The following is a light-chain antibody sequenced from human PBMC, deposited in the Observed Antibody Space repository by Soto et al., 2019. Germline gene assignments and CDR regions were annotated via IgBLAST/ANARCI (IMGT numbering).Light chain of an antibody. CDR3: AVWDASLTGWV. Sequence: QSALTQPPSASGTPGQSLTISCAGSSSNIGSHYVYWYQHLPGTAPKLPIFRDGQRPSGVPDRFFGSKSGTSASLAISGLRSEDEAHYYCAVWDASLTGWVFGGGTKVTVL. J-gene: IGLJ3*02. CDR1: SSNIGSHY. V-gene: IGLV1-47*01. CDR2: RDG.